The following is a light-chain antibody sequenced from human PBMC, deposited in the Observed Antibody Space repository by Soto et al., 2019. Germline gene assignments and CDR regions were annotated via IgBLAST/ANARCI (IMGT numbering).Light chain of an antibody. Sequence: DIQVTQSPSTLSASVGDRVTITCGASQSIGTWLAWYQQKPGKAPKLLIFDASTLESGVSSRFSGSGSGTDITLTISSLQPDDFATYYCQQYSDSSGAFGQGTKVDIK. J-gene: IGKJ1*01. V-gene: IGKV1-5*01. CDR2: DAS. CDR3: QQYSDSSGA. CDR1: QSIGTW.